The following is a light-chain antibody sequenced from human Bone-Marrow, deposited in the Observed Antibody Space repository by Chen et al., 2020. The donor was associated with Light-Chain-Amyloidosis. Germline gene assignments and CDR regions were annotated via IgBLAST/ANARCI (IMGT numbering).Light chain of an antibody. CDR1: DLPKKY. V-gene: IGLV3-25*03. Sequence: SYELTQPPSVSVSPAEMFRITCSGDDLPKKYAYWYQQKPGQAPVLVIHRDTERPSGISERFSGSSAGTTATLTISGVQAEDEADYHCQSADSSGTYEVIFGGGTKLTVL. CDR3: QSADSSGTYEVI. J-gene: IGLJ2*01. CDR2: RDT.